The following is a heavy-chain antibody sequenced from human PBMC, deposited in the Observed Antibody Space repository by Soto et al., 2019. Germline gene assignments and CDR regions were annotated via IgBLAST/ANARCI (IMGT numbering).Heavy chain of an antibody. CDR2: IIPIFGTA. J-gene: IGHJ6*02. CDR1: GGTFSSYA. CDR3: ARQITIFGVVIHYYYGMDV. D-gene: IGHD3-3*01. Sequence: SVKVSCKASGGTFSSYAISWVRQAPGQGLEWMGGIIPIFGTANYAQKFQGRVTITADESTSTAYMELSSLRSEDTAVYYCARQITIFGVVIHYYYGMDVWGQGTTVTVSS. V-gene: IGHV1-69*13.